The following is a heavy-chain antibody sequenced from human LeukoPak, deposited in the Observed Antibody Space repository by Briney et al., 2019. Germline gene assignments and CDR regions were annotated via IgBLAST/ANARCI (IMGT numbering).Heavy chain of an antibody. CDR3: AKDRSSGTFDY. D-gene: IGHD3-3*01. J-gene: IGHJ4*02. V-gene: IGHV3-9*01. CDR2: ISWNSGSI. CDR1: GFTFDDYA. Sequence: GRSLRLSCAASGFTFDDYAMHWVRQAPVKGLEWVSGISWNSGSIGYADSVKGRFTISRDNAKNSLYLQMNSLRAEDTALYYCAKDRSSGTFDYWGQGTLVTVSS.